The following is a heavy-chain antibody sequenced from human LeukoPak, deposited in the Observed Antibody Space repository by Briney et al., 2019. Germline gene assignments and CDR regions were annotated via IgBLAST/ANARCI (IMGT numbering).Heavy chain of an antibody. CDR1: GFTFSSYS. Sequence: KAGGSLRLSCAASGFTFSSYSMNWVRQAPGKGLEWVSSISTSSSYIYYADSVRGRFTISRDNAKNSLYLQMNSLRAEDTAVYSCARGADGVSSNPRGWFDPWGQGTLVTVSS. CDR3: ARGADGVSSNPRGWFDP. CDR2: ISTSSSYI. J-gene: IGHJ5*02. V-gene: IGHV3-21*01. D-gene: IGHD2-8*01.